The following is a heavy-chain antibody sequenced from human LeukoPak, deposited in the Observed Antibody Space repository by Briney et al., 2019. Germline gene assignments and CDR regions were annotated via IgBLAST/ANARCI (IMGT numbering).Heavy chain of an antibody. V-gene: IGHV3-9*01. CDR3: AKGASVWLLESRFDP. J-gene: IGHJ5*02. D-gene: IGHD4-23*01. CDR2: ISWNGGNV. CDR1: GFNLDEYA. Sequence: PGRSLRLSCVASGFNLDEYAMHWVRQAPGKGLEWVSGISWNGGNVGYADSVKGRVTVSGDNAKNSLYLQLSSLRPEDTALYYCAKGASVWLLESRFDPWGQGTLVTVSS.